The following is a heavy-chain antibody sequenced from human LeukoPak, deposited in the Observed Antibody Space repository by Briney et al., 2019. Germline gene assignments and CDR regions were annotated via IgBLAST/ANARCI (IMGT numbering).Heavy chain of an antibody. CDR2: INTDGSSI. CDR1: GFTFYTYW. Sequence: PGGSLRLSCAASGFTFYTYWMHWVRQAPGKGLVWVSRINTDGSSITYADSVKGRFTISRDNAKNTLYLQMNSLRAEDTAVYYCVKSTGYIGYDGDYWGQGTLVTVSS. V-gene: IGHV3-74*01. D-gene: IGHD5-12*01. J-gene: IGHJ4*02. CDR3: VKSTGYIGYDGDY.